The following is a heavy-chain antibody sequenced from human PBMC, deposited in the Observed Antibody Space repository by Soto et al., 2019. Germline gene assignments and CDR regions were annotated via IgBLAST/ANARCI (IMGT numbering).Heavy chain of an antibody. CDR2: INETGSPR. Sequence: PGGSLRLSCVVSGFTFSIYNMNWVRQAPGKGLEWVSFINETGSPRYYADSVKGRFTISRDNAKNSLYLQMNNLRVEDTAVYYCAADSSPPYWGQGTLVTVSS. V-gene: IGHV3-48*01. CDR3: AADSSPPY. D-gene: IGHD6-13*01. CDR1: GFTFSIYN. J-gene: IGHJ4*01.